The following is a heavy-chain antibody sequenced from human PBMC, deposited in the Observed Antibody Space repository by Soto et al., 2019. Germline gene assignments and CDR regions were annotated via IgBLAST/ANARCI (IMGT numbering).Heavy chain of an antibody. CDR3: GLIGRGAFDI. CDR2: ISYDGSNK. CDR1: GFTFSSYA. V-gene: IGHV3-30-3*01. Sequence: GGSLRLSCAASGFTFSSYAMHWVRQAPGKGLEWVAVISYDGSNKYYADSVKGRFTISRDNSKNTLYLQMNSLRAEDTAVYYCGLIGRGAFDIWGQGTMVTVS. J-gene: IGHJ3*02. D-gene: IGHD3-16*02.